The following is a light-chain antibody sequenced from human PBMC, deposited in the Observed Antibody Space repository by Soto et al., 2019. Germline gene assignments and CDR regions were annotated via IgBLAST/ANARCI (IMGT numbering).Light chain of an antibody. CDR3: QQRSNRPPT. J-gene: IGKJ1*01. V-gene: IGKV3-11*01. Sequence: EIVLTQSPATLSLSPGERATLSCRASQSVSSYLAWYQQKPGQAPRLLIYDASNKATCIPARFIGSGYGTDFTLTISSREPEDFAVYYCQQRSNRPPTFGQGTKVEI. CDR2: DAS. CDR1: QSVSSY.